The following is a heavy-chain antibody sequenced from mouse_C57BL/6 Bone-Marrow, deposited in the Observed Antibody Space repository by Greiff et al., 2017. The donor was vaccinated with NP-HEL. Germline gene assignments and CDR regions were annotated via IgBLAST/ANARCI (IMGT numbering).Heavy chain of an antibody. D-gene: IGHD3-2*02. CDR3: ARDSSGPFDY. Sequence: EVQLVESGGGLVKPGGSLKLSCAASGFTFSSYAMSWVRQTPEKRLEWVATISDGGSYTYYPDNVKGRFTISRDKAKNNLYLQMSHLKSEDTAMYYCARDSSGPFDYWGQGTTLTVSS. CDR2: ISDGGSYT. V-gene: IGHV5-4*01. J-gene: IGHJ2*01. CDR1: GFTFSSYA.